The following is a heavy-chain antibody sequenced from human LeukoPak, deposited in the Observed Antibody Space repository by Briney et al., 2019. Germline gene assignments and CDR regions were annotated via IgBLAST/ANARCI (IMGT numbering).Heavy chain of an antibody. CDR3: AKGGINYFDY. V-gene: IGHV3-23*01. CDR1: GFDFSAYE. CDR2: ISSSGAIT. J-gene: IGHJ4*02. Sequence: GGSLRLSCAASGFDFSAYEMSWVRQAPGKGLEWVSSISSSGAITYHADSVKGRFTISRDNSKNTLYLQMNSLRAEDTAIYYCAKGGINYFDYWGQGTLVTVSS. D-gene: IGHD1-26*01.